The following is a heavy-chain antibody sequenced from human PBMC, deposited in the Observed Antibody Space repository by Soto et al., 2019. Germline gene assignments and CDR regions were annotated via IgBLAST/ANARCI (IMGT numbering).Heavy chain of an antibody. Sequence: GGSLRLSCAASGFTFSDHYMDWVRQAPGKGLEWVGRTRNKANSYTTEYAASVKGRFTISRDDSKNSLYLQMNSLKTEDTAVYYCARGVGSSGYYLDYWGQGTLVTVSS. V-gene: IGHV3-72*01. J-gene: IGHJ4*02. D-gene: IGHD3-22*01. CDR3: ARGVGSSGYYLDY. CDR2: TRNKANSYTT. CDR1: GFTFSDHY.